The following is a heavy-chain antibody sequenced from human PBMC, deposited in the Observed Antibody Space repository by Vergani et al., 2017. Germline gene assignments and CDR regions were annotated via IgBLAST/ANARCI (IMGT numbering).Heavy chain of an antibody. Sequence: QVQLQESGPGLVKPSQTLSLTCTVSGASINNDFYYWHWIRQPAGKGLELIGRIYVSGITYYNSSLQSRVSMSVDTFKNQFSLTLTSVTAADTAVSYCARDNKQLRHRSFDLWGQGTMVTVS. CDR1: GASINNDFYY. CDR3: ARDNKQLRHRSFDL. D-gene: IGHD4-23*01. CDR2: IYVSGIT. J-gene: IGHJ3*01. V-gene: IGHV4-61*02.